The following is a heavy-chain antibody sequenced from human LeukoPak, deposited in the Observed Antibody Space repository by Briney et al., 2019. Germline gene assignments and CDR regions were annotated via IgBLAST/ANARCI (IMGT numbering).Heavy chain of an antibody. CDR3: ARDLGPPMLYGDVTYYYYYMDV. Sequence: GASVKVSCKASGYTFIDYCLHWVRQAPGQGLEWMGWINPNSGATKFAQKFQGRVTMTRDTSISTAYIELNWLKSGDTAVYYCARDLGPPMLYGDVTYYYYYMDVWGKGTTVTVSS. CDR2: INPNSGAT. D-gene: IGHD2-8*01. J-gene: IGHJ6*03. CDR1: GYTFIDYC. V-gene: IGHV1-2*02.